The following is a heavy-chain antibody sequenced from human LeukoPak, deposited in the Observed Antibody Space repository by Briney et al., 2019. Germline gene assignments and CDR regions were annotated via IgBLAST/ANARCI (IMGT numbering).Heavy chain of an antibody. J-gene: IGHJ4*02. V-gene: IGHV3-23*01. Sequence: GGSLRLSCAASGFTFSSYAMSWVRQAPGKGLEWVSAISGSGGSTYYADSVKGRFTISRDNSKNTLYLQMNSLRAEDTAVYYCAKDWYDYIWGSYRVPFDYWGQGALVTVSS. CDR2: ISGSGGST. CDR3: AKDWYDYIWGSYRVPFDY. D-gene: IGHD3-16*02. CDR1: GFTFSSYA.